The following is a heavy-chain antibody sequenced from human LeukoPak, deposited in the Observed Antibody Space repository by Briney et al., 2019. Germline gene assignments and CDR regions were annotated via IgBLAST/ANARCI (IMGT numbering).Heavy chain of an antibody. CDR2: IHSDGRST. Sequence: PGGSLRLSCAASGFTFSSYSMNWVRQAPGKGLEWVSRIHSDGRSTTYADSVKGRFTISRDDAKNTLYLQMNSLRAEDTAVYYCARGGGTGEFDYWGQGTLVTVSS. J-gene: IGHJ4*02. D-gene: IGHD7-27*01. V-gene: IGHV3-74*03. CDR1: GFTFSSYS. CDR3: ARGGGTGEFDY.